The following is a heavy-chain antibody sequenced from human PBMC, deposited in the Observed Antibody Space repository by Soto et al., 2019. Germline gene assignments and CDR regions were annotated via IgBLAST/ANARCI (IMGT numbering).Heavy chain of an antibody. CDR2: IDPSDSYT. D-gene: IGHD4-17*01. Sequence: EVQLVQSGAEVKKPGESLRISCQGSGYNFTIYWISWVRQMPGKGLEWMGRIDPSDSYTTYSPSFEGHVSISVDKSITSAFLQWRSLEASDSALYYCARHLRADYGEEGMDVWGQGTTVTVSS. CDR1: GYNFTIYW. J-gene: IGHJ6*02. V-gene: IGHV5-10-1*03. CDR3: ARHLRADYGEEGMDV.